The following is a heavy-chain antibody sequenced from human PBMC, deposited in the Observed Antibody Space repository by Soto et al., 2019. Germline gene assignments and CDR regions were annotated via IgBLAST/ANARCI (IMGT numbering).Heavy chain of an antibody. Sequence: SETLSLTCTVSGGSVRSGDHYWSWIRQPPGKGLQWIGQINHSGSSIYNPSLKNRVTISTMSNNKFSLELSSVTAADTAVYYCTRGLFRGSYYSGGWYYFDSWGQGTMVTVSS. V-gene: IGHV4-61*08. J-gene: IGHJ4*02. CDR3: TRGLFRGSYYSGGWYYFDS. CDR2: INHSGSS. CDR1: GGSVRSGDHY. D-gene: IGHD1-26*01.